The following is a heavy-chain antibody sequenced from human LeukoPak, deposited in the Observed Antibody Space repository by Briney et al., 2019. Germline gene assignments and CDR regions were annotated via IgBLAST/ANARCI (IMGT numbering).Heavy chain of an antibody. CDR1: GGSISRYY. CDR2: IYTSGST. D-gene: IGHD3-22*01. Sequence: SETLSLTCTVSGGSISRYYWSWIRQPAGKGLEWIGRIYTSGSTNYNPSLKSRVTMSVDTSKNQFSLKLSSVTAADTAVYYCARVYYDSSGYYYFDYWGQGTLVTVSS. J-gene: IGHJ4*02. V-gene: IGHV4-4*07. CDR3: ARVYYDSSGYYYFDY.